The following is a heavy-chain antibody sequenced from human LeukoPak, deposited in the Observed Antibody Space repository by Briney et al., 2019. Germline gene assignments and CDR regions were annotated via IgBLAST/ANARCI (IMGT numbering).Heavy chain of an antibody. D-gene: IGHD3-10*01. CDR3: AKGRGDLDY. CDR2: ISYDGSDQ. Sequence: PGGSLRLSCAASGFTFSSYAMHWVRQAPGKGLEWVAVISYDGSDQSYADSVKGRFTISRDNSKNTLYPQMNSLRAEDTAVYYCAKGRGDLDYWGQGTLVTVSS. CDR1: GFTFSSYA. J-gene: IGHJ4*02. V-gene: IGHV3-30*18.